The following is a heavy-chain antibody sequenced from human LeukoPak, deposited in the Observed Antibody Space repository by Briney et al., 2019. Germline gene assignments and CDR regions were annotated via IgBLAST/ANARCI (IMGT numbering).Heavy chain of an antibody. V-gene: IGHV1-69*05. J-gene: IGHJ4*02. CDR1: GGTFSSYA. CDR2: IIPIFGTA. D-gene: IGHD3-22*01. Sequence: GASVKVSCKASGGTFSSYAISWVRQAPGQGLEWMGGIIPIFGTANYAQKFQGRVTITTDESTSTAYMELSSLGSEDTAVYYCARASGNYYDSSGYYRTPPRFDYWGQGTLVTVSS. CDR3: ARASGNYYDSSGYYRTPPRFDY.